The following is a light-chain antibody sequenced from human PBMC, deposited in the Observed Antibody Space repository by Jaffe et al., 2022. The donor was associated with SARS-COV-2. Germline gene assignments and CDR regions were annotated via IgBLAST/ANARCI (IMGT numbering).Light chain of an antibody. Sequence: EVVMTQSPATLSMSPGERATLSCRASQSVSTNLAWYQHKPGQAPRLLIYGASTRATGIPARFSGSGSGTEFSFTISSLQSEDFAVYYCQQYRDWLWTFGQGTRVEIK. CDR1: QSVSTN. J-gene: IGKJ1*01. V-gene: IGKV3D-15*01. CDR2: GAS. CDR3: QQYRDWLWT.